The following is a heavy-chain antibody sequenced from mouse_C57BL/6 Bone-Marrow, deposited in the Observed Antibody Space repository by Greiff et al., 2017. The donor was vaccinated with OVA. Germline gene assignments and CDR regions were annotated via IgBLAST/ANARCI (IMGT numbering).Heavy chain of an antibody. CDR3: AKKEYGYDGFAY. J-gene: IGHJ3*01. V-gene: IGHV2-5*01. Sequence: VKVVESGPGLVQPSQSLSITCTVSGFSLTSYGVHWVRQSPGKGLEWLGVIWRGGSTDYNAAFMSRLSITKDNSKSQVFFKMNSLQADDTAIYYCAKKEYGYDGFAYWGQGTLVTVSA. D-gene: IGHD2-2*01. CDR2: IWRGGST. CDR1: GFSLTSYG.